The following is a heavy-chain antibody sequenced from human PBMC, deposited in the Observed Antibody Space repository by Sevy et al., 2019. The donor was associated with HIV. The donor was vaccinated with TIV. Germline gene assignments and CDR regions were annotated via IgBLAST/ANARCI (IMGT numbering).Heavy chain of an antibody. CDR3: ARDGNSGYYFNYYYYGMDV. CDR1: GFSLNDYY. D-gene: IGHD3-22*01. Sequence: GRSLRLSCVATGFSLNDYYMTWIRQAPGKGLEWVSYISGDSGHTNYAESVKGRFTISRDNTKNFVYLQMDGLRAEDTATYYCARDGNSGYYFNYYYYGMDVWGQGTTVTVSS. J-gene: IGHJ6*02. CDR2: ISGDSGHT. V-gene: IGHV3-11*06.